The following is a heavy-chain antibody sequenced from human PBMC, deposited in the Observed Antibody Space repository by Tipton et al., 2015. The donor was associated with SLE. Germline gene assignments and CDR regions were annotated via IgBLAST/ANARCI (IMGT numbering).Heavy chain of an antibody. CDR1: GFTFSSYG. Sequence: SGFTFSSYGMHWVRQAPGKGLEYVSAISSNGGSTYYANSVKGRFTISRDNSKNTLYLQMGSLRAEDMAVYYCARLGIAAAEAFDIWGQGTMVTVSS. CDR2: ISSNGGST. J-gene: IGHJ3*02. CDR3: ARLGIAAAEAFDI. V-gene: IGHV3-64*01. D-gene: IGHD6-13*01.